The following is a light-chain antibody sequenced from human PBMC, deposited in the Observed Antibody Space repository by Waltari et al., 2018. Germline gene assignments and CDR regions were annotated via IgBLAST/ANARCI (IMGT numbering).Light chain of an antibody. CDR1: SSNIGAGFA. Sequence: QSVLTQPPSVSGAPGQRVTISCTGSSSNIGAGFAVHWYQQLPGTAPKLLIYGNNARPSGVPDRFSGSKSGTAASRAITGLQAEDEADYYCQSYGSDWVFGGGTKLTVL. V-gene: IGLV1-40*01. CDR3: QSYGSDWV. J-gene: IGLJ3*02. CDR2: GNN.